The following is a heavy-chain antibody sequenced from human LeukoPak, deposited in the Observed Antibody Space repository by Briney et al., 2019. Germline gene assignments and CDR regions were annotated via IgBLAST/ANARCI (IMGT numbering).Heavy chain of an antibody. J-gene: IGHJ4*02. CDR3: ARRGYSGYGY. CDR1: GGSISSSSYY. D-gene: IGHD5-12*01. CDR2: IYYSGST. V-gene: IGHV4-39*01. Sequence: SETLSLTCTVSGGSISSSSYYWGWIRQPPGKGLGWIGSIYYSGSTYYNPSLKSRVTISVDTSKNQFSLKLSSVTAADTAVYYCARRGYSGYGYWGQGTLVTVSS.